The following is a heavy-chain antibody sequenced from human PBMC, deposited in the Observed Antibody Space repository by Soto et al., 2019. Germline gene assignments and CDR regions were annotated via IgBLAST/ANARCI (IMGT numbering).Heavy chain of an antibody. D-gene: IGHD4-17*01. Sequence: QITLKESGPTLVKPTQTLTLTCTFSGFSLSTSGVGVVWIRQPPRKALEWLALIYWDDDKRYSPSLMSRLTITKDTSKNQVVLTVSNMDPVDTATYYCAHSSSRWPLGYWGQGTLVTV. CDR1: GFSLSTSGVG. J-gene: IGHJ4*02. V-gene: IGHV2-5*02. CDR2: IYWDDDK. CDR3: AHSSSRWPLGY.